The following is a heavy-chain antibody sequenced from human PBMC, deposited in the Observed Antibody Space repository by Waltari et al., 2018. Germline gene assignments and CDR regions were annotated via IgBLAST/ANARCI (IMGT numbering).Heavy chain of an antibody. Sequence: QLQLQESGPGLVNPSETLSLTCTVSGVSISPIRHYWGWIRQPPGKGLDWIGSLHYGGSSYFNPYLKSRVTISVDTSKNQFSLKLTSVTAADTAVYYCATLPIPLELWYFDLWGRGTLVTVSS. V-gene: IGHV4-39*01. J-gene: IGHJ2*01. CDR3: ATLPIPLELWYFDL. CDR2: LHYGGSS. D-gene: IGHD1-7*01. CDR1: GVSISPIRHY.